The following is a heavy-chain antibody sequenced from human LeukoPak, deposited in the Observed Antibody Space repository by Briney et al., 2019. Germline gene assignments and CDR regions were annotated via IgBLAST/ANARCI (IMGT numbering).Heavy chain of an antibody. CDR3: AKGPTIPPHYSAARNYFETKAHFDY. CDR2: ISSDGTTI. D-gene: IGHD3-10*01. V-gene: IGHV3-43*02. Sequence: PGGSLRLSCAASGFTFNKYEMNWVRQAPGKGLEWLSYISSDGTTIYYADSVRGRFTISRDNSKNSLYLQMNSLRTEDTALYYCAKGPTIPPHYSAARNYFETKAHFDYWGQGTLVTVSS. CDR1: GFTFNKYE. J-gene: IGHJ4*02.